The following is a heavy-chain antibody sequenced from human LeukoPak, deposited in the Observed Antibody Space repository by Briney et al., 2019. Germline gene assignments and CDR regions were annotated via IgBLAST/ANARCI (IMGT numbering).Heavy chain of an antibody. J-gene: IGHJ3*01. CDR2: ISGSGGST. Sequence: GGSLRLSCAASGFTFSSYAMSWVRQAPGKGLEWVSPISGSGGSTYYADSVKGRFTISRDNSKNTLYLQMNSLRAEDTALYYCAKVKSLPAAIYVVDAFDFWGQGTMVTVSS. D-gene: IGHD2-2*01. V-gene: IGHV3-23*01. CDR1: GFTFSSYA. CDR3: AKVKSLPAAIYVVDAFDF.